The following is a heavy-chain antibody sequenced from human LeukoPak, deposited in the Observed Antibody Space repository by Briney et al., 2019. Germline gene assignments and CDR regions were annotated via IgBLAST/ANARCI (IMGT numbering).Heavy chain of an antibody. D-gene: IGHD3-10*01. CDR1: GGSISSYY. CDR3: SSGSYYYYYGMDV. J-gene: IGHJ6*02. Sequence: SETLSPTCTVSGGSISSYYWSWIRQPPGKGLEWIGYIYYSGSTNYNPSLKSRVTISVDTSKNQFSLKLSSVTAADTAVYYCSSGSYYYYYGMDVWGQGTTVTVSS. CDR2: IYYSGST. V-gene: IGHV4-59*12.